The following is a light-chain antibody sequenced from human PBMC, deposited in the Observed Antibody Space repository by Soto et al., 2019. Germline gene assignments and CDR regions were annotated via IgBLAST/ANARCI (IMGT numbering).Light chain of an antibody. J-gene: IGKJ5*01. Sequence: DIQITQSPSSRSASVVDGVPITCQASQNINNYLNWYQQEPGRAPKLLIYDASNLEAGVPSRFRGSGSGKDFTFTISRLQPEDIATYYCQQYENLPNFGQGTRLEIK. V-gene: IGKV1-33*01. CDR1: QNINNY. CDR3: QQYENLPN. CDR2: DAS.